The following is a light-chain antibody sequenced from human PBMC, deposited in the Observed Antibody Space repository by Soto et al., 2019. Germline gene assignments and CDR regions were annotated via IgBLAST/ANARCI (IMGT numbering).Light chain of an antibody. CDR1: QDINKN. CDR3: QQYESLPLT. CDR2: DAS. V-gene: IGKV1-33*01. J-gene: IGKJ5*01. Sequence: DIQMTQSPSSLSASVGDRVTITCQASQDINKNLIWYQQKLGKAPKLLIYDASDLETGVPSRFSGSGSGTGFTFTISSLQPEDFATYYCQQYESLPLTFGQGKRLEIK.